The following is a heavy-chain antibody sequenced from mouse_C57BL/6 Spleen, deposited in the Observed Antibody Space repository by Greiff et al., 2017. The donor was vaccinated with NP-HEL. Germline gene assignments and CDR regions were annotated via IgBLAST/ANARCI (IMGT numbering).Heavy chain of an antibody. J-gene: IGHJ1*03. Sequence: VQLQQSGAELARPGASVKLSCKASGYTFTSYGISWVKQRTGQGLEWIGEIYPRSGNTYYNEKFKGKATLTADKSSSPAYMELRSLTSEDSAVYFCLTTVVAEDWYFDVWGTGTTVTVSS. D-gene: IGHD1-1*01. CDR3: LTTVVAEDWYFDV. V-gene: IGHV1-81*01. CDR2: IYPRSGNT. CDR1: GYTFTSYG.